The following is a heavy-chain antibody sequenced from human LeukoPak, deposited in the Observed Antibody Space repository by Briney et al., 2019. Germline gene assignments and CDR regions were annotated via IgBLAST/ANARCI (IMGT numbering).Heavy chain of an antibody. CDR3: ARGFRELRYFDWLTTAYYFDY. D-gene: IGHD3-9*01. J-gene: IGHJ4*02. Sequence: SVKVSCKASGGTFSSYAISWVRQAPGQGLEWMGGIIPIFGTANYAQKFQGRVTITADKSTSTAYMELSSLRSEDAAVYYCARGFRELRYFDWLTTAYYFDYWGQGTLVTVSS. CDR1: GGTFSSYA. V-gene: IGHV1-69*06. CDR2: IIPIFGTA.